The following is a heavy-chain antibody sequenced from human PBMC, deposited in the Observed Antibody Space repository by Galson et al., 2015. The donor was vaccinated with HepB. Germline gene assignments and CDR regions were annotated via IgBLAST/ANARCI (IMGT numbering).Heavy chain of an antibody. CDR1: GFTFSRST. V-gene: IGHV3-21*01. Sequence: SLRLSCAASGFTFSRSTMNWVRQAPGKGLEWVSSISSTGAYIYYADSVKGRFTISRDNAKSSVDLHMNSLRAEDTALYYCVRYRGLNITPKFYYFMDVWGKGTTVTVSS. D-gene: IGHD3-16*02. CDR2: ISSTGAYI. J-gene: IGHJ6*03. CDR3: VRYRGLNITPKFYYFMDV.